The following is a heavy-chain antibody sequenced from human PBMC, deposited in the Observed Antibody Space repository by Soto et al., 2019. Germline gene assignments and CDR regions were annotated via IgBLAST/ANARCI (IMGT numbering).Heavy chain of an antibody. CDR1: GLSLSTSGEA. J-gene: IGHJ5*02. CDR2: IYWDDDK. V-gene: IGHV2-5*02. CDR3: AHYVSTSPAGWFDP. D-gene: IGHD3-10*02. Sequence: QITLKESGPTLVKPTQTLTLTCTFSGLSLSTSGEAVGWIRQPPGKALEWLALIYWDDDKRYNPTLKTRLTITKDTSQNQVVLTLTNMDPVDTATYYCAHYVSTSPAGWFDPWGQGILVTVSS.